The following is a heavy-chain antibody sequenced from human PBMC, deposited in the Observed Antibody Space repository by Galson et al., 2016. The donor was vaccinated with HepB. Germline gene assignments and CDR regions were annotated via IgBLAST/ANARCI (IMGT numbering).Heavy chain of an antibody. CDR2: VKQDGSEK. J-gene: IGHJ4*03. V-gene: IGHV3-7*04. D-gene: IGHD5-18*01. Sequence: SLRLSCAASGFPLSSFWMNWVRQAPGKGLQWVANVKQDGSEKYYAESVKGRFTISRDNARNSMFLQMNSLRPDDTAVYYCGRAQWIPARRAAYFDYWGQGTTVIVSS. CDR1: GFPLSSFW. CDR3: GRAQWIPARRAAYFDY.